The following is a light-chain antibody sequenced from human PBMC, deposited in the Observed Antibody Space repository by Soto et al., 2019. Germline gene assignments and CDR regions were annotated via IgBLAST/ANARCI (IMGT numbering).Light chain of an antibody. CDR3: QQYGSSRFA. CDR1: QDVSSTY. Sequence: EIVLTQSPGTLSLSPGERATLSCRASQDVSSTYLAWYQQKPGQAPRLLIYGASSRATGIPDRFGGSESGTDFTLTISRLEPEDSAVYYCQQYGSSRFAFGGGTKVEIK. J-gene: IGKJ4*01. V-gene: IGKV3-20*01. CDR2: GAS.